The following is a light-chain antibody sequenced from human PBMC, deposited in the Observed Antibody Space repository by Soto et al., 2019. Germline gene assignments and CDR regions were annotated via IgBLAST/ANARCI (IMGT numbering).Light chain of an antibody. J-gene: IGLJ2*01. V-gene: IGLV1-47*01. CDR2: RNN. CDR1: SSNIGSNY. CDR3: AAWDDSLSGPV. Sequence: QLVLTQPPSASGTPGQRVTISCSGSSSNIGSNYVYWYQQLPGTAPKLLIYRNNQRPSGVPDLFSGSKSGTSASLAISGLRSEDEADYYCAAWDDSLSGPVFGGGTKLTVL.